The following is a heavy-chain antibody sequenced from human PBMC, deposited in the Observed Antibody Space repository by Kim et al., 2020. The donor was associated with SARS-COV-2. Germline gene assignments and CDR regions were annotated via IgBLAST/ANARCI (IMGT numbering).Heavy chain of an antibody. Sequence: SETLSLTCAVYGGSFSGYYWSWIRQPPGKGLEWIGEINHSGSTNYNPSLKSRVTISVDTSKNQFSLKLSSVTAADTAVYYCASTPPVDTAMVNSHYYYGMDVWGQGTTVTVSS. CDR2: INHSGST. CDR1: GGSFSGYY. D-gene: IGHD5-18*01. CDR3: ASTPPVDTAMVNSHYYYGMDV. V-gene: IGHV4-34*01. J-gene: IGHJ6*02.